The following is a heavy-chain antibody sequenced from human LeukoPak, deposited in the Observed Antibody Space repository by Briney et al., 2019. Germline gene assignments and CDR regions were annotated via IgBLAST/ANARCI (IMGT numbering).Heavy chain of an antibody. CDR1: GGTFSSYA. CDR2: IIPIFGTA. Sequence: ASVKVSCKASGGTFSSYAISWVRQAPGQGLEWMGGIIPIFGTANYAQKFQGRVTITADESTSTAYMELSSLRSEDTAVYYCARAVQLERYPNTLDYWGQGTLVTVSS. D-gene: IGHD1-1*01. V-gene: IGHV1-69*13. CDR3: ARAVQLERYPNTLDY. J-gene: IGHJ4*02.